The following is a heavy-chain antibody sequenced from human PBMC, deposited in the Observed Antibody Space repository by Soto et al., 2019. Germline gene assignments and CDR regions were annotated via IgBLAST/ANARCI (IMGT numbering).Heavy chain of an antibody. J-gene: IGHJ4*02. CDR3: ARSTYGGNSDY. CDR1: GYTFTSYY. Sequence: ALVKVSCKASGYTFTSYYMHWVRQAPGQGLEWMGIINPSGGSTSYAQKFQGRVTMTRDTSTSTVYMELSSLRSEDTAVYYCARSTYGGNSDYWGQGTLVTVSS. V-gene: IGHV1-46*01. D-gene: IGHD4-17*01. CDR2: INPSGGST.